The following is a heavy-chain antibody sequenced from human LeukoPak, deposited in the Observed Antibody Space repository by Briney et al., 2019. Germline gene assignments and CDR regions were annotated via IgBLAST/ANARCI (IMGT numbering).Heavy chain of an antibody. CDR3: ARPRFSRSRPHPFDY. V-gene: IGHV4-34*01. CDR1: GGSFSGYY. CDR2: INHSGST. D-gene: IGHD6-6*01. Sequence: SETLSLTCAVYGGSFSGYYWSWIRQPPGKGLEWIGEINHSGSTNYNPSLKSRVTISVDTSKNQFSLKLSSVTAADTAVYYCARPRFSRSRPHPFDYWGQGTLVTVSS. J-gene: IGHJ4*02.